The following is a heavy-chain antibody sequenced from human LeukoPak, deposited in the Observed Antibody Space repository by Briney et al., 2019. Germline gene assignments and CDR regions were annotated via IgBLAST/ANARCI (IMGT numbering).Heavy chain of an antibody. V-gene: IGHV1-69*13. Sequence: SVKVSCKASGGTFSSYAISWVRQAPGQGLEWMGGIIPIFGTANYAQKFQGRVTITADESTSTAYMELSSLRSEDTAVYYCARGPPTCYYGSGSGASDYWGQGTLVTVSS. CDR3: ARGPPTCYYGSGSGASDY. D-gene: IGHD3-10*01. CDR1: GGTFSSYA. J-gene: IGHJ4*02. CDR2: IIPIFGTA.